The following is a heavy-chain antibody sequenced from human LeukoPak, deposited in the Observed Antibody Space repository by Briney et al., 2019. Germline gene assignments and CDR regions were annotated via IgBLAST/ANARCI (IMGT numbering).Heavy chain of an antibody. CDR2: ISGSGGST. D-gene: IGHD6-19*01. CDR3: AKDRAGLGHFDY. Sequence: GGSLRLSCAASGFTFSSYAMSWVRQAPGKGLEWVSAISGSGGSTYYADSVKGRFTISRDNSKNTLYLQMNSLRAEDTAIYYCAKDRAGLGHFDYWGQGTLVTVSS. J-gene: IGHJ4*02. V-gene: IGHV3-23*01. CDR1: GFTFSSYA.